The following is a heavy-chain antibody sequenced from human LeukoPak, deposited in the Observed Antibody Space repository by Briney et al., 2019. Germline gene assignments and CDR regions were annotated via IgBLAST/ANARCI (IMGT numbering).Heavy chain of an antibody. D-gene: IGHD1-14*01. CDR2: MNPNSGNT. CDR3: ARARARSEPKREYYFDY. CDR1: GYTFTSYD. Sequence: ASVKVSCKASGYTFTSYDINWVRQATGQGLEWMGWMNPNSGNTGYAQKFQGRVTMTRNTSISTAYMELSSLRSEDTAVYYCARARARSEPKREYYFDYWGQGTLVTVSS. J-gene: IGHJ4*02. V-gene: IGHV1-8*01.